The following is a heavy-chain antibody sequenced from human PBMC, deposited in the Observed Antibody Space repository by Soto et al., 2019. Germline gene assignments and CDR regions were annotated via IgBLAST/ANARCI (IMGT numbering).Heavy chain of an antibody. CDR2: ISPMFGAA. CDR3: AMEFHVLTPAFVY. CDR1: GGTFNTYA. Sequence: QVQLVQSGAEMKKPGSSVKVSCQSPGGTFNTYAMNWARQAPGQGPERMGDISPMFGAANYSPKFQGRVTTTADESMGTSYMQLNSLTSEHTALYFCAMEFHVLTPAFVYWGQGALVTVSS. D-gene: IGHD3-10*01. J-gene: IGHJ4*02. V-gene: IGHV1-69*19.